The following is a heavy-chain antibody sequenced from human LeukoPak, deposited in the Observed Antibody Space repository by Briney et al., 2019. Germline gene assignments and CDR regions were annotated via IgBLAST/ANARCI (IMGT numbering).Heavy chain of an antibody. CDR3: ATGPTYYDFWSGYFDY. CDR2: FDPEDGET. V-gene: IGHV1-24*01. Sequence: ASVKVSCKVSGYTLTELSMHWVRQAPGKGLEWMGGFDPEDGETIYAQKFQGRVTMTEDTSTDTAYMELSSLRSEDTAVYYCATGPTYYDFWSGYFDYWGQGTLVTVSS. CDR1: GYTLTELS. J-gene: IGHJ4*02. D-gene: IGHD3-3*01.